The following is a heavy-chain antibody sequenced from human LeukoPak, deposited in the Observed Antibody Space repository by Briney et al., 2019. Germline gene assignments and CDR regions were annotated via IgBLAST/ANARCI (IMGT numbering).Heavy chain of an antibody. V-gene: IGHV3-30*03. D-gene: IGHD2-2*01. CDR3: ASSLVVPAAIDY. J-gene: IGHJ4*02. Sequence: GGSLRLSCAASGFTFSSYGMHWVRQAPGEGLEWVAVISYDGSNKYYADSVKGRFTISRDNSKNTLYLQMNSLRAEDTAVYYCASSLVVPAAIDYWGQGTLVTVSS. CDR1: GFTFSSYG. CDR2: ISYDGSNK.